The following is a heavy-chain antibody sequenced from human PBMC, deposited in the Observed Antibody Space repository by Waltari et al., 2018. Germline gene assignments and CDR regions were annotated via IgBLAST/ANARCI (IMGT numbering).Heavy chain of an antibody. D-gene: IGHD3-22*01. CDR1: GFTFISYG. J-gene: IGHJ4*02. CDR3: ARGAWYYDGSGYHDY. CDR2: ISSSRSTI. V-gene: IGHV3-48*01. Sequence: EVQLVESGGGLVQPGGSLRLSCAASGFTFISYGMNWVRQARGKGLEWVSDISSSRSTIYYADSVNGRFTITRDNAKNSLYRQMNSLRAEDTAVYYCARGAWYYDGSGYHDYWGQGTLVTVSS.